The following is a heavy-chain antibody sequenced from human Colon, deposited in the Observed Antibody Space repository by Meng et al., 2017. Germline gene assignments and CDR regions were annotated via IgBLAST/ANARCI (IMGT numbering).Heavy chain of an antibody. V-gene: IGHV3-30*04. J-gene: IGHJ4*02. CDR2: ISYDSSVK. CDR1: GFTFSSYT. D-gene: IGHD3-22*01. CDR3: ARDPPSGYYDSSGYDPTPPTLDY. Sequence: GESLKISCAASGFTFSSYTVHWVRQAPGKGLEWVAIISYDSSVKYYADSVKGRFTISRDSSKNTLYLQMNSLRAEDTAVYYCARDPPSGYYDSSGYDPTPPTLDYWGQGTVVTVSS.